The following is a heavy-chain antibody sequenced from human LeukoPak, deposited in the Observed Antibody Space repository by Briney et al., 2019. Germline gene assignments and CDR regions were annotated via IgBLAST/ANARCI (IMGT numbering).Heavy chain of an antibody. D-gene: IGHD6-13*01. Sequence: SETLSLTCTVSGGSISSGDYYWSWIRQPPGKGLEWIGYIYYSGSTYYNPSLKSRVTISVDTPKNQFSLKLSSVTAADTAVYYCARNSDAAAGYYFDYWGQGTLVTVSS. CDR2: IYYSGST. CDR1: GGSISSGDYY. CDR3: ARNSDAAAGYYFDY. V-gene: IGHV4-30-4*08. J-gene: IGHJ4*02.